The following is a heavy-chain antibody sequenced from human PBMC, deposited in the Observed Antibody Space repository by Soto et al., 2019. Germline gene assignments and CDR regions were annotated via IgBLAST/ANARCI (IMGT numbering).Heavy chain of an antibody. J-gene: IGHJ4*02. CDR1: VGSISGYY. CDR3: ARRAGTGSYFDS. V-gene: IGHV4-59*08. Sequence: SETLSLTCTVSVGSISGYYWNWIRQPPGKGLEWIGYIYYSGSTNYNPSLKTRVTISVDTSKNQFSLKLSSVTAADTAVYFCARRAGTGSYFDSWGQGTLVTVSS. D-gene: IGHD7-27*01. CDR2: IYYSGST.